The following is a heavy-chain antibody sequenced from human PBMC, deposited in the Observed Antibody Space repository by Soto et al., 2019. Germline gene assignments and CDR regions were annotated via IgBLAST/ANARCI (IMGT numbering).Heavy chain of an antibody. J-gene: IGHJ4*02. V-gene: IGHV4-30-4*01. CDR3: ARDSGVNGWVDY. CDR1: GGSISSGDYY. Sequence: QVQLQESGPGLVKPSQTLSLTCTVSGGSISSGDYYWSWIRQPPGKGLEWIGYIHYIGSTYYNTSLKRRITISVDPSKNQFSLKLRYVTAADTAVYYCARDSGVNGWVDYWGQGTLGNGSS. D-gene: IGHD2-15*01. CDR2: IHYIGST.